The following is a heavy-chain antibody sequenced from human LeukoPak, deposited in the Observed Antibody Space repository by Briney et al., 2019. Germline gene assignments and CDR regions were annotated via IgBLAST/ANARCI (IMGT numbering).Heavy chain of an antibody. CDR2: TYYRSKWYN. CDR1: GDSVSSNTAA. D-gene: IGHD3-22*01. J-gene: IGHJ4*02. CDR3: ARVKDYYDGSVXYFLDY. V-gene: IGHV6-1*01. Sequence: SQTLSLTCAISGDSVSSNTAAWSWIRQSPSRGLEWLGRTYYRSKWYNDYAVSVKSRITINPDTSKNQFSLQLNSVTSEDTAVYFCARVKDYYDGSVXYFLDYWGQGSLVTVSS.